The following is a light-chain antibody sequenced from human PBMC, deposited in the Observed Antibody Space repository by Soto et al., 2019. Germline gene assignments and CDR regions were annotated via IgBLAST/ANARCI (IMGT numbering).Light chain of an antibody. Sequence: DIPMTQSPSTLSASVGDRVTITCRASQSISSWLAWYQQKPGKAPKLLISKASSLESGVPSRFSGSGFGTEFTLTISSLQPDDFATYYCQQYNSYRAFGQGTKVDIK. J-gene: IGKJ1*01. CDR2: KAS. CDR1: QSISSW. V-gene: IGKV1-5*03. CDR3: QQYNSYRA.